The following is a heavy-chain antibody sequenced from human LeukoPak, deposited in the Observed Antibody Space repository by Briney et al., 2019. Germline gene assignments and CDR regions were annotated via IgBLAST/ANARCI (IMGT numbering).Heavy chain of an antibody. D-gene: IGHD3-10*01. V-gene: IGHV3-74*03. Sequence: GGSLRLSCAASGFTFSSNYMHWVRQAPGKGLVWVSRINTDGSDRTHADFVKGRFAISRDNAKNTLYLEMNSLRAEDTAVYYCARALRSPGDSGLDYWGQGALVTVSS. CDR3: ARALRSPGDSGLDY. CDR1: GFTFSSNY. CDR2: INTDGSDR. J-gene: IGHJ4*02.